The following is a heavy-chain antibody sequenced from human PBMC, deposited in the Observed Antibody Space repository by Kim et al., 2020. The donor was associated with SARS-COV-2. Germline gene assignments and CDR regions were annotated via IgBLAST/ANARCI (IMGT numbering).Heavy chain of an antibody. V-gene: IGHV3-11*04. J-gene: IGHJ4*02. Sequence: GGSLRLSCAASGFTFSDYHMSWIRQAPGKGLEWVSYITSSGRTIYYADSVKGRFTISRDNAKNSLYLQMNSLRAEDTAVYYCARDSCASMVRGVIHYWGQGTIFTVSS. D-gene: IGHD3-10*01. CDR1: GFTFSDYH. CDR2: ITSSGRTI. CDR3: ARDSCASMVRGVIHY.